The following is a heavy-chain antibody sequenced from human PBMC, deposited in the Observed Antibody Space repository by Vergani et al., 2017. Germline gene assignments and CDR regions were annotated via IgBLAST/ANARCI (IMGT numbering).Heavy chain of an antibody. CDR2: ISGSGGST. J-gene: IGHJ6*03. CDR3: ARCGLGPEGSSWSYYYYYYYMDV. CDR1: GFTFNHYA. V-gene: IGHV3-23*01. D-gene: IGHD6-13*01. Sequence: EVQLLESGGDLVQPGGSLRLSCAASGFTFNHYAMNWVRQAPGKGLEWVSGISGSGGSTYYAGSVKGRFTISRDSSKNTLYLQMNSLSAGDTAVYYCARCGLGPEGSSWSYYYYYYYMDVWGKGP.